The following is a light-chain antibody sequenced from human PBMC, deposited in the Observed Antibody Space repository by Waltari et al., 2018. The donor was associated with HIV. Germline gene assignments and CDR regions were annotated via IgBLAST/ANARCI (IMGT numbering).Light chain of an antibody. CDR2: DAS. Sequence: EILMTQSPATLSVSPVERATLSCSASQTIRSNLAWYQQKPGQAPRLLLSDASTRATGIPARFSGSGSGTEFTLTITSLQSEDFAVYYCQQYNNWPPITFGQGTRLEIK. CDR3: QQYNNWPPIT. V-gene: IGKV3-15*01. J-gene: IGKJ5*01. CDR1: QTIRSN.